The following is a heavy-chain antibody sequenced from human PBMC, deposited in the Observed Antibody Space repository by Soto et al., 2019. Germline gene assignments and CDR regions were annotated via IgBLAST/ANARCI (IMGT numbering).Heavy chain of an antibody. CDR1: GFPFTTYG. CDR3: VGGQYYFDY. D-gene: IGHD3-10*01. J-gene: IGHJ4*02. Sequence: QVLLVESGGGVVQPGRSLRLSCAASGFPFTTYGMHWVREGPGKVLEWVAVISYDGSNTYYADSVKGRFTISRDNSKNSLYLQMNSLRTEDTALYYCVGGQYYFDYRGQGTLVTVSS. V-gene: IGHV3-30*03. CDR2: ISYDGSNT.